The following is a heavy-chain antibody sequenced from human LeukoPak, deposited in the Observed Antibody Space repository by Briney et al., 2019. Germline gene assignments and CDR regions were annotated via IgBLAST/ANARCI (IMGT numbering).Heavy chain of an antibody. D-gene: IGHD5-18*01. CDR3: TRAGYSYGFFFDY. V-gene: IGHV3-49*04. CDR1: GFTFGDYA. Sequence: GGSLRLSCTASGFTFGDYAISWVRQAPGKGLEWVGFIRSKAYGGTTEYAASVKGRFTISRDDSKSIAYLQMTSLKTEDTAVYYCTRAGYSYGFFFDYWGQGTLVTVSS. CDR2: IRSKAYGGTT. J-gene: IGHJ4*02.